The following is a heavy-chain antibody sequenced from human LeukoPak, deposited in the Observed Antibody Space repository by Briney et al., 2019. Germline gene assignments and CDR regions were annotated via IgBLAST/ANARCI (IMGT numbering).Heavy chain of an antibody. CDR1: GYSISSGYY. V-gene: IGHV4-38-2*02. Sequence: PSETLSLTCTVSGYSISSGYYWGWIRQPPGKGLEWIGSIYHSGSTYYNPSLKSRVTISVDTSKNQFSLKLSSVTAAHTAVYYCARGDWYFDLWGRGTLVTVSS. CDR2: IYHSGST. CDR3: ARGDWYFDL. J-gene: IGHJ2*01. D-gene: IGHD2-21*01.